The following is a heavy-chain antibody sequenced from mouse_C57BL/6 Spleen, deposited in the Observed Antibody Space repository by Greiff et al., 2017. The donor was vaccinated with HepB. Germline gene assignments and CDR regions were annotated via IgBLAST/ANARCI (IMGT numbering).Heavy chain of an antibody. CDR2: IYPGSGST. J-gene: IGHJ2*01. V-gene: IGHV1-55*01. D-gene: IGHD3-2*02. CDR1: GYTFTSYW. Sequence: QVQLQQSGAELVKPGASVKMSCKASGYTFTSYWITWVKQRPGQGLEWIGDIYPGSGSTNYNEKFKSKATLTVDTSSSTAYMQLSSLTSEDSAVYYCARIEGGGSSGFRFDYWGQGTTLTVSS. CDR3: ARIEGGGSSGFRFDY.